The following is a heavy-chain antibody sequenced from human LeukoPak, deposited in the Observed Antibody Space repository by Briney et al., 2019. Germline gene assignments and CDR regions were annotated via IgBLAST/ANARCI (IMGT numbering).Heavy chain of an antibody. CDR2: IWYGGSNK. D-gene: IGHD3-10*01. J-gene: IGHJ3*02. V-gene: IGHV3-30*02. CDR1: GFTFSSYG. CDR3: AKQLRTMVRGVIITHAFDI. Sequence: GGSLRLSCAASGFTFSSYGMHWVRQAPGKGLEWVAVIWYGGSNKYYADSVKGRFTISRDNSKNTLYLQMNSLRAEDTAVYYCAKQLRTMVRGVIITHAFDIWGQGTMVTVSS.